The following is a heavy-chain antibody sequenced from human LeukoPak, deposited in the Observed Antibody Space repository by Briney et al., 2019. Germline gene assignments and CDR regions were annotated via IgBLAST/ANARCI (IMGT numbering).Heavy chain of an antibody. CDR3: ARDRGVRGGAVNWFDP. CDR2: ISSSGSTI. CDR1: GFTFSSYE. V-gene: IGHV3-48*03. D-gene: IGHD3-10*01. J-gene: IGHJ5*02. Sequence: HPGGSLRLSCAASGFTFSSYEMNWVRQAPGKGLEWVSYISSSGSTIYYADSVKGRFTISRDNAKNSLYLQMNSLRAEDTAVYYCARDRGVRGGAVNWFDPWGQGTLVTVSS.